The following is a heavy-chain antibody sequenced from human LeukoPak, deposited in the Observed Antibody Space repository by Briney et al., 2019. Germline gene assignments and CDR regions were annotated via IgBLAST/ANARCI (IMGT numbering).Heavy chain of an antibody. CDR1: GGSIGSFY. D-gene: IGHD4-11*01. Sequence: SETLSLTCTVSGGSIGSFYWSWIRQPPGKGLEWIGHINYSGTSNYNPSLNSRVTISLDASKNQFFLTLTSVTAADTAMYYCARDNYSPFDSWGQGTPVTVSS. J-gene: IGHJ5*01. CDR3: ARDNYSPFDS. CDR2: INYSGTS. V-gene: IGHV4-59*01.